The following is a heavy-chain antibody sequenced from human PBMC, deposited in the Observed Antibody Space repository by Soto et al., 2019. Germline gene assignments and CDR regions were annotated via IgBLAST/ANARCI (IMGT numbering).Heavy chain of an antibody. J-gene: IGHJ5*02. CDR2: IIPIFGTA. CDR3: ARHCGGDCYSNWFDP. Sequence: ASVKVSCKASGGTFSSYAISWVRQAPGQGLEWMGGIIPIFGTANYAQKFQGRVTITADESTSTAYMELSSLRSEDTAVYYCARHCGGDCYSNWFDPWGQGTLVTVSS. D-gene: IGHD2-21*02. V-gene: IGHV1-69*13. CDR1: GGTFSSYA.